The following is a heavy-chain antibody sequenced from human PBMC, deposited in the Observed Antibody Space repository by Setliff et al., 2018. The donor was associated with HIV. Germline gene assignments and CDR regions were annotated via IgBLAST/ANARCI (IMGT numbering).Heavy chain of an antibody. Sequence: PSETLSLTCVVSDDSFSNYDWTWIRLSPGKALEWIGYISSSGTTNYNPSLRSRVTISMETSNTRFSLWLRSATAADTATYFCARLGRAIDDGGSSLRLDFWGQGMLVTVSS. V-gene: IGHV4-4*09. D-gene: IGHD2-21*01. CDR2: ISSSGTT. CDR3: ARLGRAIDDGGSSLRLDF. J-gene: IGHJ4*02. CDR1: DDSFSNYD.